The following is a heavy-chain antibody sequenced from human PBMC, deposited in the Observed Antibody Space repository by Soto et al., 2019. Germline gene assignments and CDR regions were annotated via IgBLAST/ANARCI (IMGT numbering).Heavy chain of an antibody. J-gene: IGHJ4*01. CDR2: IYSSGST. V-gene: IGHV4-39*01. Sequence: SETLSLTCTVTGDSISTRSYYWGWIRQPPGTGLERIGTIYSSGSTYNNPSLRRRVSMSIDTSKDQFSLKLKSVPAAATALHSCTGQRSSVVTQAYFDVCAPGSLVPV. D-gene: IGHD2-21*02. CDR1: GDSISTRSYY. CDR3: TGQRSSVVTQAYFDV.